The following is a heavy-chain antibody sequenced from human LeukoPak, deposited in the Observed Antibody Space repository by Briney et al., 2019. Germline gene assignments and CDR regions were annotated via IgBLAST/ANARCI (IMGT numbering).Heavy chain of an antibody. J-gene: IGHJ6*03. Sequence: EASVKVSCKASGGTFSSYAISWVRQAPGQGLEWMGWMNPNSGNTGYAQKFQGRVTMTRNTSISTAYMELSSLRSEDTAVYYCARAVGGRPVGYYYYYMDVWGKGTTVTVSS. V-gene: IGHV1-8*02. D-gene: IGHD2-15*01. CDR3: ARAVGGRPVGYYYYYMDV. CDR1: GGTFSSYA. CDR2: MNPNSGNT.